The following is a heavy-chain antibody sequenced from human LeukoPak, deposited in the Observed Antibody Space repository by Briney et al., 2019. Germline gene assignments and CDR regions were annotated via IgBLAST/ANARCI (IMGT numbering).Heavy chain of an antibody. CDR3: ARSGFGSGTYAYYGMDV. CDR1: RGSISSSNHY. CDR2: IHYGGST. Sequence: KPSETLSLTCTVSRGSISSSNHYWGWIRQPPGKGLEWIGNIHYGGSTNYNPSLKSRVTVSVDTSRNQFSLKLNYVTAADTAVYYCARSGFGSGTYAYYGMDVWGQGTTVTVSS. V-gene: IGHV4-39*01. D-gene: IGHD3-10*01. J-gene: IGHJ6*02.